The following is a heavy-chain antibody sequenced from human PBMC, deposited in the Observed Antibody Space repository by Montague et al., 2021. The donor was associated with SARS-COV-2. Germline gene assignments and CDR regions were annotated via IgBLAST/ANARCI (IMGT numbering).Heavy chain of an antibody. D-gene: IGHD3-3*01. CDR2: ISSSSSYI. Sequence: SLRLSCAASGFTFSSYSMNWVCQAPGKGLEWVSSISSSSSYIYYADSVKGRFTISRDNAKNSLYLQMNSLRAEDTAVYYCARDKITIFGVVIIDYWGQGTLVTVSS. V-gene: IGHV3-21*01. CDR1: GFTFSSYS. CDR3: ARDKITIFGVVIIDY. J-gene: IGHJ4*02.